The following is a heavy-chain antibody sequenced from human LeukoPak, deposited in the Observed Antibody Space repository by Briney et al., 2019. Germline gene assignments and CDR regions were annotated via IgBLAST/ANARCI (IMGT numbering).Heavy chain of an antibody. Sequence: ASVKVSCKASGYTFTSYDINWVRQATGQGLEWMGWMNPNSGNTGYAQKLQGRVTMTRDTSISTAYMELSSLRAEDTAVYYCARDSEMATITGWSGIDYWGQGTLVTVSS. CDR3: ARDSEMATITGWSGIDY. J-gene: IGHJ4*02. CDR2: MNPNSGNT. V-gene: IGHV1-8*01. CDR1: GYTFTSYD. D-gene: IGHD5-24*01.